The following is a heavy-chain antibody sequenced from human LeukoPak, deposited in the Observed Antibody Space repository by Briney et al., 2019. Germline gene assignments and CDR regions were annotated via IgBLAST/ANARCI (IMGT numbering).Heavy chain of an antibody. Sequence: GGSLRLSCAASGFTFSSYSMKWVRQAPGKGLEWVSSISSSSSYIYYADSVKGRFTISRDNAKNSLYLQMNSLRAEDTAVYYCARDKEVVVVPAAPMGWFDPWGQGTLVTVSS. CDR3: ARDKEVVVVPAAPMGWFDP. D-gene: IGHD2-2*01. CDR1: GFTFSSYS. V-gene: IGHV3-21*01. J-gene: IGHJ5*02. CDR2: ISSSSSYI.